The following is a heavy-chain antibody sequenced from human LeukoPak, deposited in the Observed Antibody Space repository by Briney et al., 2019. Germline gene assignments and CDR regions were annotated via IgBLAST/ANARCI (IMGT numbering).Heavy chain of an antibody. CDR1: GFTFNNYA. Sequence: PGGSLRLSCVASGFTFNNYAMSWVRQAPGKGLEWVANIKQDGSEKYYVDSVKGRFTISRDNAKNSLYLQMNSLRAEDTAVYYCARSPWLVHTRYYFDYWGQGTLVTVSS. J-gene: IGHJ4*02. CDR2: IKQDGSEK. D-gene: IGHD6-19*01. V-gene: IGHV3-7*01. CDR3: ARSPWLVHTRYYFDY.